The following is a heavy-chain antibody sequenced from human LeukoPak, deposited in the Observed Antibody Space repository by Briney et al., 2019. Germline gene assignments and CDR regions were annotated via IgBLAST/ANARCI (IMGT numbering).Heavy chain of an antibody. V-gene: IGHV3-20*04. J-gene: IGHJ6*03. CDR2: INWNGGSR. D-gene: IGHD5-24*01. CDR3: ARVSGGDGYNYGYYYYYMDV. CDR1: GFTFSSYW. Sequence: PGGSLRLSCAASGFTFSSYWMSWVRQAPGKGLEWVSGINWNGGSRGYADSVKGRFTISRDNAKNSLYLQMNSLRAEDTALYYCARVSGGDGYNYGYYYYYMDVWGKGTTVTVSS.